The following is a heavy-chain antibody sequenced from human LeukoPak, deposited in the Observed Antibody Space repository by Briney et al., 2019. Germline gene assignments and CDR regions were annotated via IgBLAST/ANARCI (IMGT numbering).Heavy chain of an antibody. CDR3: AKRRWLGGIGVADPFDY. D-gene: IGHD6-19*01. V-gene: IGHV3-23*01. J-gene: IGHJ4*02. CDR1: GFTFNNYA. Sequence: GGSLRLSCAASGFTFNNYAMTWVRQAPGKGLEWVSSISDGGGSTYYADSVKGRFTISRDNSKNTLYLQMNSLRADDTAVYYCAKRRWLGGIGVADPFDYWGQGTLVTVSS. CDR2: ISDGGGST.